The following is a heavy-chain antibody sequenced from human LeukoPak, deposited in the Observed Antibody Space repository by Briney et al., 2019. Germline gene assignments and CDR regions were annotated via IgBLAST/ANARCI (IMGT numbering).Heavy chain of an antibody. J-gene: IGHJ4*02. D-gene: IGHD2/OR15-2a*01. CDR2: IYQSGTT. V-gene: IGHV4-38-2*01. CDR3: ARTHSNSFHFDY. CDR1: GYSISSGYY. Sequence: NPSETLSLTCAVSGYSISSGYYWGWIRQPPGKGLEWIASIYQSGTTYYNSSLKSRVTLSVDTSKSQFSLKLSSVTAADTALFFCARTHSNSFHFDYWGQGSLVTASS.